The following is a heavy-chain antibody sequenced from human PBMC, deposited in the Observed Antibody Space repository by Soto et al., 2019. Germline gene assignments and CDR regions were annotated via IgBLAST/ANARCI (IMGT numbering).Heavy chain of an antibody. V-gene: IGHV4-31*03. J-gene: IGHJ3*02. Sequence: QVQLQESGPGLVKPSQTLSLTCTVSGGSISSGGYYWSWIRQHPGKGLEWIGYIYYSGSTYYNPSLNSRVTISVDTSKNQFALKLSSVTAADTAVYYCAGDRGVAVAPGAFDIWGQGTMVTVSS. D-gene: IGHD6-19*01. CDR1: GGSISSGGYY. CDR3: AGDRGVAVAPGAFDI. CDR2: IYYSGST.